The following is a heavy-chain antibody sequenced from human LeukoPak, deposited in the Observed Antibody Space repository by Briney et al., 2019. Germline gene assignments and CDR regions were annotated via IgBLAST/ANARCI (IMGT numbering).Heavy chain of an antibody. D-gene: IGHD6-13*01. CDR2: MNPNTGQT. V-gene: IGHV1-8*03. J-gene: IGHJ4*02. CDR1: GYTFTNYD. Sequence: ASVKVSCKASGYTFTNYDINWVRQATGQGLEWMGWMNPNTGQTGYAQKFQGRVTNTRNTSISTAYMELSSLRYEDTAVYFCARGRRYSGSWYPDYWGQGTLVTVSS. CDR3: ARGRRYSGSWYPDY.